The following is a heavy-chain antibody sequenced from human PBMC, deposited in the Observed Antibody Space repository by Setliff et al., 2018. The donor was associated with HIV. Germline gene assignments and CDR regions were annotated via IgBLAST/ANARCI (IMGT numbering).Heavy chain of an antibody. J-gene: IGHJ3*02. CDR3: ARIPTNITPNGFDI. CDR2: IYYSGST. V-gene: IGHV4-39*07. Sequence: SETLSLTCTVSGGSISSSSYYWGWIRQPPGKGLEWIGNIYYSGSTYYNPSLKSRVTISVDKSKNQFSLKLSSVTAADTAVYYCARIPTNITPNGFDIWGQGTMVTVSS. CDR1: GGSISSSSYY. D-gene: IGHD1-1*01.